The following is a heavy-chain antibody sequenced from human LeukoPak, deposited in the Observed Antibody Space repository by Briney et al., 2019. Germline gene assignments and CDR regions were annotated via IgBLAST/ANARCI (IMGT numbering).Heavy chain of an antibody. CDR2: IWYDGSNK. CDR3: ASWRGSGNYGGYFDY. Sequence: TGGSLRLSCVVSGLTFRNYGMYWVRQAPGKGLEWVALIWYDGSNKYYADSVKGRFTISRDSPKNTLYLQMNSLRAEDTAVYYCASWRGSGNYGGYFDYWGQGILVTVSS. CDR1: GLTFRNYG. D-gene: IGHD3-10*01. J-gene: IGHJ4*02. V-gene: IGHV3-33*03.